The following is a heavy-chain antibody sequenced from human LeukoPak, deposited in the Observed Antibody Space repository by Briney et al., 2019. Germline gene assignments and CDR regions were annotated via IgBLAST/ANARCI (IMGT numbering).Heavy chain of an antibody. CDR2: ISSSSSYI. Sequence: GGSLRLSCAASGFTFSSYSMNWVRQAPGKGLEWVSSISSSSSYIYYADSVKGRFTISRDNAKNSLYLQMNSLRAEDTAVYYCARGARGNYEVYFDYWGQGTLVTVSS. D-gene: IGHD4-11*01. J-gene: IGHJ4*02. V-gene: IGHV3-21*01. CDR3: ARGARGNYEVYFDY. CDR1: GFTFSSYS.